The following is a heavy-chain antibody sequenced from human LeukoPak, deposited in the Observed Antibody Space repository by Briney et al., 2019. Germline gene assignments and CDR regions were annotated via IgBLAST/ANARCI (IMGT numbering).Heavy chain of an antibody. CDR1: GGSISSYY. Sequence: SETLSLTCTVSGGSISSYYWSWIRQPPGKGLEWIGYIYYSGSTNYNPSLKSRVTISVDTSKNQFSLKLSSVTAADTAVYYCARSWFGELANAFDIWGQGTMVTVSS. CDR3: ARSWFGELANAFDI. J-gene: IGHJ3*02. D-gene: IGHD3-10*01. CDR2: IYYSGST. V-gene: IGHV4-59*08.